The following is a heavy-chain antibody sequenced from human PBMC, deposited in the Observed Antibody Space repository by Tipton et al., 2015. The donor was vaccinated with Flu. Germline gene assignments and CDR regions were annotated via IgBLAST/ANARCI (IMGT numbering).Heavy chain of an antibody. D-gene: IGHD5-12*01. CDR2: ISAYNGNT. CDR3: AIVLWLRVPLDY. V-gene: IGHV1-18*01. Sequence: QSGAEVKKPGASVKVSCKASGYTFTSYGISWVRQAPGQGLEWMGWISAYNGNTNYAQKLQGKVTMTTDTSTNTAYMELRSLRSDDTAVYYCAIVLWLRVPLDYWRQATLVTVSA. CDR1: GYTFTSYG. J-gene: IGHJ4*02.